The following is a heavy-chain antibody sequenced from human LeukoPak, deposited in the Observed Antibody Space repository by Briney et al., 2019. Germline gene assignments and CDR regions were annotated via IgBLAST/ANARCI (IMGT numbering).Heavy chain of an antibody. D-gene: IGHD4-17*01. CDR1: GFTFSKYA. CDR2: SSSGGANP. CDR3: GRDPNGDYVGAFEF. J-gene: IGHJ3*01. Sequence: GASLRLSCAASGFTFSKYALVWVRQAPGKGLEWVSASSSGGANPLYADAVKGRFTISRDNSKNALYLQMNSLRAEDTAVYFCGRDPNGDYVGAFEFWGHGTTVIVSS. V-gene: IGHV3-23*01.